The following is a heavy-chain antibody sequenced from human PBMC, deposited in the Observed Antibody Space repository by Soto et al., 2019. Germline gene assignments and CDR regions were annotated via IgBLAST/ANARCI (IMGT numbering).Heavy chain of an antibody. D-gene: IGHD4-17*01. Sequence: SETLSLTCTVSGGSISSYYWSWIRQPPGKGLEWIGYIYYSGSTNYNPSLKSRVTISVDTSKNQFSLKLSSVTAADTAVYYCARVTTVTTQGDWFDPWGQGTLVTVSS. CDR2: IYYSGST. CDR3: ARVTTVTTQGDWFDP. CDR1: GGSISSYY. V-gene: IGHV4-59*08. J-gene: IGHJ5*02.